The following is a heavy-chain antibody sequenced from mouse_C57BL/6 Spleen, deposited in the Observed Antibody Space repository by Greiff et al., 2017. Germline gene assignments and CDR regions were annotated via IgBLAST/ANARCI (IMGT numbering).Heavy chain of an antibody. CDR2: IYPGDGDT. Sequence: QVQLQQSGPELVKPGASVKISCKASGYAFSSSWMTWVKQRPGKGLEWLGRIYPGDGDTNYNGKFKGKATLTADKSSSPAYMQLSSLTSEDSAVYFCAREAGDVDYWGQGTTLTVSS. CDR1: GYAFSSSW. V-gene: IGHV1-82*01. D-gene: IGHD6-1*01. J-gene: IGHJ2*01. CDR3: AREAGDVDY.